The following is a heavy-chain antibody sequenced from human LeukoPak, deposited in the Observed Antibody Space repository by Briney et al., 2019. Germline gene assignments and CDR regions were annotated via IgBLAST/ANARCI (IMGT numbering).Heavy chain of an antibody. CDR1: GYTFTAYE. CDR3: AREEDCGTARCSNDH. CDR2: INPKNGGT. J-gene: IGHJ4*02. D-gene: IGHD1-1*01. Sequence: GASVKVSFKASGYTFTAYEMHWVRQAPGQGLEYVGWINPKNGGTNSAQNFQGRVTMTWDTSVSTVYMELSRLRSDDTAVYYCAREEDCGTARCSNDHWGQGTLVTVSS. V-gene: IGHV1-2*02.